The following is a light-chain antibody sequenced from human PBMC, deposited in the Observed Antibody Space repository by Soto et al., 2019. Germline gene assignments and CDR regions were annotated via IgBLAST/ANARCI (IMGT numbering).Light chain of an antibody. CDR1: QSVSSSD. CDR3: QCYGNSPFT. CDR2: GGS. V-gene: IGKV3-20*01. Sequence: EIVLTQSPGTLSLSPGERATLSCRASQSVSSSDLAWYQQKPDQAPRLLVYGGSSRAIGIPDRFRGSGSGTDFTLTISRLEPEDFAVYYCQCYGNSPFTFGPGTKVDIK. J-gene: IGKJ3*01.